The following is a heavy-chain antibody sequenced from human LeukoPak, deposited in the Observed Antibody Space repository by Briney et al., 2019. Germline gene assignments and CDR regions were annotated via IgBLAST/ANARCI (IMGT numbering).Heavy chain of an antibody. V-gene: IGHV1-69*13. Sequence: SVKVSCKASGGIFSTYAINWVRQAPGQGLEWMGGIIPIFGTANYAQKFQGRVTITADESTSTAYMELSSLRSEDTAVYYCARGRRPGDNWNYVAFDYWGQGTLVTVSS. CDR1: GGIFSTYA. J-gene: IGHJ4*02. CDR2: IIPIFGTA. CDR3: ARGRRPGDNWNYVAFDY. D-gene: IGHD1-7*01.